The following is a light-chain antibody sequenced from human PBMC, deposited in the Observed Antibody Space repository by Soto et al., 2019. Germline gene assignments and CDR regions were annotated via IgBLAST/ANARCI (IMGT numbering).Light chain of an antibody. CDR3: QQRSNG. Sequence: EIVLTQSPYTLSLSPGERATPFCRANQSVGTYLVWYQQKPGQAPRLLIYVASNRATGIPARFSGSGSGTDFTLTISSLEPEDFAVYYCQQRSNGFGQGTKLEIK. V-gene: IGKV3-11*01. J-gene: IGKJ2*01. CDR1: QSVGTY. CDR2: VAS.